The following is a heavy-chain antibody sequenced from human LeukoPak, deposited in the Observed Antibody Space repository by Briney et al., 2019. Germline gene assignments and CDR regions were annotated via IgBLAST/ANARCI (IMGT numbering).Heavy chain of an antibody. Sequence: ASVKVSCKTSGYTFTDYYLHWVRQAPGQGLEWMGWINPDSGGTNYAQNFQGRVTMTRDTSISTAYMELSRLRSDDTAVYYCARGSYDSSDYEYFQHWGQGTLVTVSS. CDR3: ARGSYDSSDYEYFQH. CDR2: INPDSGGT. V-gene: IGHV1-2*02. CDR1: GYTFTDYY. D-gene: IGHD3-22*01. J-gene: IGHJ1*01.